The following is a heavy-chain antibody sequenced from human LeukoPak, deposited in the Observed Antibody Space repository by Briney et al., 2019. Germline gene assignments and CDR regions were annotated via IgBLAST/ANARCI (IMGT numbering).Heavy chain of an antibody. CDR2: IKQDGSEK. Sequence: GGSLRLSCAASGFTFSSYWMSWVRQAPGKGLEWVANIKQDGSEKYYVDSAKGRFTISRDNAKNSLYLQMNSLRVEDTAVYYCARAHNWKYGTFDYWGQGTLVTVSS. CDR1: GFTFSSYW. CDR3: ARAHNWKYGTFDY. V-gene: IGHV3-7*01. J-gene: IGHJ4*02. D-gene: IGHD1-7*01.